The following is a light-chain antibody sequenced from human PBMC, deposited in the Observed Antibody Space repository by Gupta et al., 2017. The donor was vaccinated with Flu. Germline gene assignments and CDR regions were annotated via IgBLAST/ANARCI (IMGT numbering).Light chain of an antibody. V-gene: IGLV7-46*01. J-gene: IGLJ3*02. CDR3: LLSRSGAPRLAK. CDR1: GDVNSGHY. CDR2: DTN. Sequence: GDVNSGHYPHWYPQKPGQAPMTLIVDTNNKHSCTPDRFSGSLRGGKTALTLSGAQPEDEAEYYCLLSRSGAPRLAKFGGGTKLTVL.